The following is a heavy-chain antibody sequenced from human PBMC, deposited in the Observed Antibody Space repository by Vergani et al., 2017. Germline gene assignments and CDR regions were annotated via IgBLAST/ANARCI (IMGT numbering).Heavy chain of an antibody. Sequence: QVQLQESGPGLVEPSETLSLTCTVSGGSISSYYWSWIRQPPGKGLEWIGYIYHSGSTNYNPSLKSRVTISVDTSKNQFSLKLSSVTAADTAVYYCALYDSSGYYDNWGQGTLVTVSS. CDR1: GGSISSYY. J-gene: IGHJ4*02. CDR3: ALYDSSGYYDN. V-gene: IGHV4-59*12. CDR2: IYHSGST. D-gene: IGHD3-22*01.